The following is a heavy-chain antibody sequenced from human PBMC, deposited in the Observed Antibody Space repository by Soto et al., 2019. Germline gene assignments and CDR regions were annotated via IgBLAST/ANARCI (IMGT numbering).Heavy chain of an antibody. Sequence: QVQLQESGPGLVKSSQTLSLTYRVPGGSIIGRDYYWTWIRQHPGKGLEWIGYIYYSGSTYYNPSLKSRLTISVDTSTNRFSLKLSSVTAADTAVYYCSGGWITDRFDPWGQGTLVTVSS. D-gene: IGHD2-2*03. CDR2: IYYSGST. J-gene: IGHJ5*02. V-gene: IGHV4-31*03. CDR3: SGGWITDRFDP. CDR1: GGSIIGRDYY.